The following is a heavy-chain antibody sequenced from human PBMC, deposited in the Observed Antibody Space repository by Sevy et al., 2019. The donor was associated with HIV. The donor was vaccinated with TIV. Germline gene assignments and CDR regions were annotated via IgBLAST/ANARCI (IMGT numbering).Heavy chain of an antibody. V-gene: IGHV4-39*01. CDR2: IYYSGST. CDR1: GGSISSSSYY. Sequence: SETPYLTCTVSGGSISSSSYYWGWIRQPPGKGLEWIGSIYYSGSTYYNPSLKSRVTISVDTSKNQFSLKLSSVTAADTAVYYCARETTVTFNDAFDIWGQGTMVTVSS. D-gene: IGHD4-17*01. CDR3: ARETTVTFNDAFDI. J-gene: IGHJ3*02.